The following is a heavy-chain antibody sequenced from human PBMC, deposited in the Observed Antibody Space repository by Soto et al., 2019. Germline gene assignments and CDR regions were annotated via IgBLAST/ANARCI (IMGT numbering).Heavy chain of an antibody. D-gene: IGHD5-18*01. CDR3: ARDPGYSRFDFDY. CDR1: GFTFSSHA. Sequence: QVQLVESGGGVVQPGRSLRLSCAASGFTFSSHAMHWVRQAPGKGLEWVAVIWYDGSKEYYGDSVKGRFTITRDDSKNTPHLQMNSLRDEDTAVYYCARDPGYSRFDFDYWGQGTLVTVSS. J-gene: IGHJ4*02. CDR2: IWYDGSKE. V-gene: IGHV3-33*01.